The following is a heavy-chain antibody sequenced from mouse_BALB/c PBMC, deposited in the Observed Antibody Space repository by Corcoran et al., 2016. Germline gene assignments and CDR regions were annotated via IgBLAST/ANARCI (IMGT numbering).Heavy chain of an antibody. CDR1: GYSFTDYN. Sequence: ESQLQQSGPELVKPGASVKVSCKASGYSFTDYNMYWVKQSHGKRLEWIGFIDPYIGGTSYNQKFKGKATLTVDKSSSTAFMHLNSLTSEDSAVYYCARSYDYAWCAYWGQGTLVTVSA. D-gene: IGHD2-4*01. J-gene: IGHJ3*01. CDR2: IDPYIGGT. CDR3: ARSYDYAWCAY. V-gene: IGHV1S135*01.